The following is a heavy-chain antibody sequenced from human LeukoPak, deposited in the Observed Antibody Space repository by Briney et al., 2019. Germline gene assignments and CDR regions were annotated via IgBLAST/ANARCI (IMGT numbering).Heavy chain of an antibody. CDR3: ARGFGNVRGVT. CDR2: INHGGNT. CDR1: GGSISSGGYY. J-gene: IGHJ5*02. V-gene: IGHV4-61*08. D-gene: IGHD3-16*01. Sequence: SETLSLTCTVSGGSISSGGYYWSWIRQHPGKGLEWIGEINHGGNTNYNPSLESRASLSVDTSRNQISLRLSSVTAADTAVYYCARGFGNVRGVTWGQGTLVTVSS.